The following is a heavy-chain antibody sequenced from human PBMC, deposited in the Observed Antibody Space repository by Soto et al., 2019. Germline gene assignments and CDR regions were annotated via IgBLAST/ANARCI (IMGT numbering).Heavy chain of an antibody. V-gene: IGHV3-33*08. Sequence: GGSLRLSCEASGFTFSSDAMHWVRQAPGKGLEWVALIWYDGSKEYYADSVKGRFTISRDNPRNTLSLQMHSLRDEDTAVYYCARDADPFVVVASSRQSPYYYYMAVWGKGTTVTVSS. J-gene: IGHJ6*03. CDR3: ARDADPFVVVASSRQSPYYYYMAV. D-gene: IGHD2-15*01. CDR1: GFTFSSDA. CDR2: IWYDGSKE.